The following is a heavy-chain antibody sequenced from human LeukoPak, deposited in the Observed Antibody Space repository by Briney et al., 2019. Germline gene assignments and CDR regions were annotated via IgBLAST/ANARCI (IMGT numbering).Heavy chain of an antibody. V-gene: IGHV4-59*01. CDR2: IYYSGHT. CDR1: GGXISSYY. D-gene: IGHD6-19*01. Sequence: SETLSLTCIVSGGXISSYYCSWIRQPPGKGLEWIGYIYYSGHTNYNPSLKSRVTISVDTSKNQSSLKLTSVTAADTAVYYCARAGQWLETNWFDPWGQGTLVTVSS. J-gene: IGHJ5*02. CDR3: ARAGQWLETNWFDP.